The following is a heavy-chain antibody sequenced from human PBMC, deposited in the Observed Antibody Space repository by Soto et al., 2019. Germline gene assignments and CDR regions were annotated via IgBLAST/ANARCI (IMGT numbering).Heavy chain of an antibody. J-gene: IGHJ6*02. CDR1: GGSISSGGYS. Sequence: PSETLSLTCAVSGGSISSGGYSWSWIRQPPGKGPEWIGYIYHSGSTYYNPSLKSRVTISVDTSKNQFSLKLSSVTAADTSVYYCARHLTYCSAGSCYSDFPYYGMDVWGQGTTVTVSS. V-gene: IGHV4-30-2*03. CDR3: ARHLTYCSAGSCYSDFPYYGMDV. CDR2: IYHSGST. D-gene: IGHD2-15*01.